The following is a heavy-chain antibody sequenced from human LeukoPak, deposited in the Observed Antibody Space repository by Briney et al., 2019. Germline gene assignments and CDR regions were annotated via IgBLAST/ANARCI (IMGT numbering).Heavy chain of an antibody. CDR2: ISGSGGST. V-gene: IGHV3-23*01. CDR1: GFPFSSYA. J-gene: IGHJ5*02. D-gene: IGHD5-12*01. CDR3: ANLEWLRLGDNWFDP. Sequence: PGGSLLLSCAASGFPFSSYAMSWGRQAPGKGLEWVSAISGSGGSTYYADSVKGRFTISRDNSKNTLYLQMNSLRAEDTAVYYCANLEWLRLGDNWFDPWGQGALVTVSS.